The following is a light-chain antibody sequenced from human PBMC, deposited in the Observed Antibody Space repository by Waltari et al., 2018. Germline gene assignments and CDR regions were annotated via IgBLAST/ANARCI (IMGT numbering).Light chain of an antibody. CDR1: QMAASIY. V-gene: IGKV3-20*01. CDR3: QQYGDSPLYT. J-gene: IGKJ2*01. CDR2: GAS. Sequence: EYVLTQSPGTLSLSPGERATLSCRASQMAASIYLAWYQQKPGQAPRLLISGASNRATGIPDRFSGSGSGKDFTLTISRLEPEDFAVYYCQQYGDSPLYTFGRGTKLEIK.